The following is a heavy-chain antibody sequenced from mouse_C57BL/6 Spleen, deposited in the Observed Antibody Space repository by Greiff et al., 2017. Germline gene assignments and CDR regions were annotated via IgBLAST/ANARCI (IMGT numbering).Heavy chain of an antibody. CDR2: IWSGGST. CDR1: GFSLTSYG. J-gene: IGHJ4*01. CDR3: AKKAAQAHYYAMDY. V-gene: IGHV2-4*01. D-gene: IGHD3-2*02. Sequence: VQGVESGPGLMQPSQSLSITCTVSGFSLTSYGVHWVRQPPGKGLEWLGVIWSGGSTDYNAAFISRLSISKDNSKSQVFFKMNSLQADDTAIYYCAKKAAQAHYYAMDYWGQGTSVTVSS.